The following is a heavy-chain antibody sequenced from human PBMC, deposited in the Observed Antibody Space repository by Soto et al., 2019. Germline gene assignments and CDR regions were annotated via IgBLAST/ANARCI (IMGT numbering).Heavy chain of an antibody. CDR3: AREDGIVGATSAFDY. D-gene: IGHD1-26*01. CDR2: INGRGNYI. Sequence: EVLLVESGGGLVKPGGSLRLSCAASGFTFSTYNMNWVRQAPGKGLEWVSSINGRGNYIYYKDAVKGRFTSSRDNAKTSLYLQMNSLRAEDTAVYYCAREDGIVGATSAFDYWGQGTLVTVSS. CDR1: GFTFSTYN. J-gene: IGHJ4*02. V-gene: IGHV3-21*01.